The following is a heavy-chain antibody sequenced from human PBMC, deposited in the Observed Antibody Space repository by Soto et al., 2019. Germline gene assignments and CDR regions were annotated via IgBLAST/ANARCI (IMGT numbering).Heavy chain of an antibody. CDR2: INPSGSST. CDR1: GYTFTSYY. V-gene: IGHV1-46*03. Sequence: GASVKVSCKASGYTFTSYYMHWVRQAPGQGLEWLGIINPSGSSTSYAQKFQGRVTMTRDTSTSTVYMELSSLRSEDTAVYYCARGNDLWSCFPFRPHGSFDIRGQRTLGTRSS. D-gene: IGHD3-3*01. CDR3: ARGNDLWSCFPFRPHGSFDI. J-gene: IGHJ3*02.